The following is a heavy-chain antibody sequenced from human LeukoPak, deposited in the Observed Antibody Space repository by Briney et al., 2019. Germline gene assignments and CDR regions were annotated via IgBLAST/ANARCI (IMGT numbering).Heavy chain of an antibody. CDR3: ARGPNYYDSSGFHYRD. V-gene: IGHV1-2*02. D-gene: IGHD3-22*01. Sequence: ASVNVSCKASGYTFTAYYMHWVRQAPGQGLEWMGWINPNSGDTKIAQKFQGRVTMTRDTSISTAYMELSSLTSDDTAVYYCARGPNYYDSSGFHYRDWGQGTLVTVSS. J-gene: IGHJ4*02. CDR2: INPNSGDT. CDR1: GYTFTAYY.